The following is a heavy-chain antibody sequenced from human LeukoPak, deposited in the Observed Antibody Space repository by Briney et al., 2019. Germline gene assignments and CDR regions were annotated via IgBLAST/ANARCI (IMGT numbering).Heavy chain of an antibody. CDR2: FDPEDGET. V-gene: IGHV1-24*01. CDR1: GYTFTSYD. Sequence: GASVKVSCKASGYTFTSYDINWVRQATGQGLEWMGGFDPEDGETIYAQKFQGRVTMTEDTSTDTAYMELSSLRSEDTAVYYCATDKSVREPPDLKPPSFDYWGQGTLVTVSS. J-gene: IGHJ4*02. D-gene: IGHD3-10*02. CDR3: ATDKSVREPPDLKPPSFDY.